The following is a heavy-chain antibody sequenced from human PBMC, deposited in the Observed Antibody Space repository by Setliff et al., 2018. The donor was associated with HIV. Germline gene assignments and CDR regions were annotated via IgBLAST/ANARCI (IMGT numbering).Heavy chain of an antibody. CDR3: VNRAWLES. CDR1: GGSISSDDYY. Sequence: SETLSLTCTVSGGSISSDDYYWNWIRQPPGKGLERIGYITYSGSAYYNPSLKSRVTISIDTSNNQISLRLSSVTAEDTAVYYCVNRAWLESWGQGTLVTVSS. J-gene: IGHJ4*02. CDR2: ITYSGSA. V-gene: IGHV4-30-4*08.